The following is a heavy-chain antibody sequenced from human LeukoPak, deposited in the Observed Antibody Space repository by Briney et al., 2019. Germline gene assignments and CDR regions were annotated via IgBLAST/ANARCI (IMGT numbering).Heavy chain of an antibody. Sequence: PSETLSLTCTVSGGSISSYYWSWIRQPPGKGLEWIGYIYYSGSTNYNPSLKSRVAISVDTSKNQFSLKLSSVTAADTAVNYCARHLSPIYYYYYYGMDVWGQGTTVTVSS. CDR1: GGSISSYY. J-gene: IGHJ6*02. CDR2: IYYSGST. CDR3: ARHLSPIYYYYYYGMDV. D-gene: IGHD5-24*01. V-gene: IGHV4-59*08.